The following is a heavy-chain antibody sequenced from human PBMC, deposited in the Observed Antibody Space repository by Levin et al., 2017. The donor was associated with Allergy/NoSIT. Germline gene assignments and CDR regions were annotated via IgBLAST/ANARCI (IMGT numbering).Heavy chain of an antibody. CDR1: GFIFSSYG. CDR2: ISYDGSKK. V-gene: IGHV3-30*03. J-gene: IGHJ4*02. D-gene: IGHD2-2*01. Sequence: QPGGSLRLSCTASGFIFSSYGIHWVRQAPGKGLEWVAIISYDGSKKYYAESVKGRFTVSRDDSKNSLYLQMNSLRAEDTAIYYCARAIVPASIGTLGYWGQGTLVTVSS. CDR3: ARAIVPASIGTLGY.